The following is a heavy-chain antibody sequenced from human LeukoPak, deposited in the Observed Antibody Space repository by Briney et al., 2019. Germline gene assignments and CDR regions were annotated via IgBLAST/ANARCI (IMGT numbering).Heavy chain of an antibody. CDR3: AKSHGYSYGFDY. Sequence: GGSLRLSCAASGFTFSSYVMHWVRQAPGKGLEWVAVISYDASNKYYADSVKGRFTISRDNSKNTLYLQMNSLRAEDTAVYYCAKSHGYSYGFDYWGQGTLVTVSS. V-gene: IGHV3-30*18. CDR2: ISYDASNK. J-gene: IGHJ4*02. CDR1: GFTFSSYV. D-gene: IGHD5-18*01.